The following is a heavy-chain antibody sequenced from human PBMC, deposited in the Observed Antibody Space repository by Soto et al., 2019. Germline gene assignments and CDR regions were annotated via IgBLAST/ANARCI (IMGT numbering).Heavy chain of an antibody. D-gene: IGHD5-18*01. J-gene: IGHJ4*02. Sequence: QVQLVESGGGVVQPGRSLRLSCAASGFTFSSYGMHWVRQAPGKGLEWVAVISYDGSNKYYADSVKGRFTISRDNSKNTLYLQMNSLRAEDTAVYYCAKEAYSYADDYWGQGTLVTVSS. V-gene: IGHV3-30*18. CDR3: AKEAYSYADDY. CDR2: ISYDGSNK. CDR1: GFTFSSYG.